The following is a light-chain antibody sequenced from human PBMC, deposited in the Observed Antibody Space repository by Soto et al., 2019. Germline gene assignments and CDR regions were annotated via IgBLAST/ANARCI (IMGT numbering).Light chain of an antibody. V-gene: IGKV3-11*01. CDR1: QSVSSY. Sequence: EIVLTQSPATLSVSPGERATLSCRASQSVSSYLAWYQQKPGQAPRLLIYDASNRATGIPARFSGSGSGTDFTLTITSLEPEDFAVYYCQHRSNWLAFGGGTKVDI. CDR3: QHRSNWLA. J-gene: IGKJ4*01. CDR2: DAS.